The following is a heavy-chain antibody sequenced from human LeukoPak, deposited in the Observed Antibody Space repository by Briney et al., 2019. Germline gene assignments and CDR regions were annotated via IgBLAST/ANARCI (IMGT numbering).Heavy chain of an antibody. CDR3: ARDYVLDY. J-gene: IGHJ4*02. CDR1: GGSVSSGSYY. D-gene: IGHD3-16*01. Sequence: ETLSLTCTVSGGSVSSGSYYWSWVRQAPGKGLEWVSVIYSGGSTYYADSVKGRFTISRDNSKNTLYLQMNSLRAEDTAVYYCARDYVLDYWGQGTLVTVSS. CDR2: IYSGGST. V-gene: IGHV3-53*01.